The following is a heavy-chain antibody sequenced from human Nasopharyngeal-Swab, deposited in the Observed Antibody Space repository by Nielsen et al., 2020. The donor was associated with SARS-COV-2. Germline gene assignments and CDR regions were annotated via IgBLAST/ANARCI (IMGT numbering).Heavy chain of an antibody. CDR1: GGPVSSGHHY. V-gene: IGHV4-61*01. CDR3: ARGVYCIGGSCYYSGGVFGS. J-gene: IGHJ4*02. CDR2: VYYSGIT. D-gene: IGHD2-15*01. Sequence: SETLSLTCTVSGGPVSSGHHYWSWIRQPPGKGREWIGYVYYSGITYYSPSLQSRVTISIDTSKHQFSLELRPVTAADTAVYYCARGVYCIGGSCYYSGGVFGSWGQGTLVTVSS.